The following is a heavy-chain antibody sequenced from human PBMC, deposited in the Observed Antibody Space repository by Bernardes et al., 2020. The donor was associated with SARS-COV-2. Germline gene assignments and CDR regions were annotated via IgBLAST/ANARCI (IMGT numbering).Heavy chain of an antibody. Sequence: SETLSLTCTVSGGSISSYYWSWIRQPPGKGLEWIGYIYYSGSTNYNPSLKSRVTISVDTSKNQFSLKLSSVTATDTAVYYCARQRRVLWGIVVVPAAPKHAFDIWGQGTMVTVSS. CDR1: GGSISSYY. CDR2: IYYSGST. CDR3: ARQRRVLWGIVVVPAAPKHAFDI. D-gene: IGHD2-2*01. J-gene: IGHJ3*02. V-gene: IGHV4-59*08.